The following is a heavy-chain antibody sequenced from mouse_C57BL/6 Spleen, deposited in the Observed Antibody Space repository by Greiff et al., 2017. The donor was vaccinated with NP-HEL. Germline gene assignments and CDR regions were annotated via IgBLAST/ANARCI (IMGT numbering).Heavy chain of an antibody. CDR2: IYPGDGDT. D-gene: IGHD4-1*01. V-gene: IGHV1-80*01. Sequence: LEESGAELVKPGASVKISCKASGYAFSSYWMNWVKQRPGKGLEWIGQIYPGDGDTNYNGKFKGKATLTADKSSSTAYMQLSSLTSEDSAVYFCARDGTGYFDYWGQGTTLTVSS. CDR3: ARDGTGYFDY. CDR1: GYAFSSYW. J-gene: IGHJ2*01.